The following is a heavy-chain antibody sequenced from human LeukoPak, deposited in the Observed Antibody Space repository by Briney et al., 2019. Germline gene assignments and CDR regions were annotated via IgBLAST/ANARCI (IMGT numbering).Heavy chain of an antibody. V-gene: IGHV4-59*08. J-gene: IGHJ3*02. Sequence: SETLSLTCTVSGGSISSYYWSWIRQPPGKGLEWIGYIYYSGSTNYNPSLKSRVTISVDTSKNQFSLKLSSVTAADTAVYYCARRAKNAFDIWGQGTMVTVSS. CDR3: ARRAKNAFDI. CDR2: IYYSGST. CDR1: GGSISSYY.